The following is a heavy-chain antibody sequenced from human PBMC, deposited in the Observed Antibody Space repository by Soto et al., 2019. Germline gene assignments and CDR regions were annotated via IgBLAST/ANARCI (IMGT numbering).Heavy chain of an antibody. J-gene: IGHJ4*02. CDR2: INAGNGNT. Sequence: ASVKLSCTASGDTFTSYAMHWVRQAPGQRLEWMGWINAGNGNTKYSQKFQGRVTITRDTSASTAYMELSSLRSEDTAVYYCARRPLHYDFWSGYDPFDYWGQGTLVTVSS. CDR1: GDTFTSYA. V-gene: IGHV1-3*01. D-gene: IGHD3-3*01. CDR3: ARRPLHYDFWSGYDPFDY.